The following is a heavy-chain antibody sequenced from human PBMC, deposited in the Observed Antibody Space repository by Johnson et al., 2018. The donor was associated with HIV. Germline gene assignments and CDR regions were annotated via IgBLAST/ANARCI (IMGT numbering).Heavy chain of an antibody. V-gene: IGHV3-66*01. CDR2: IYSGDST. CDR3: ARGDYGGNLDAFDI. Sequence: MLLVESGGGLVQPGGSLRLSCAASGFTVSSNYMSWVRQAPGKGLEWVSLIYSGDSTYYADSVKGRFTISRDNSKNTLYLQMNSLRAEDTAVYYCARGDYGGNLDAFDIWGQGTMVTVSS. D-gene: IGHD4-23*01. J-gene: IGHJ3*02. CDR1: GFTVSSNY.